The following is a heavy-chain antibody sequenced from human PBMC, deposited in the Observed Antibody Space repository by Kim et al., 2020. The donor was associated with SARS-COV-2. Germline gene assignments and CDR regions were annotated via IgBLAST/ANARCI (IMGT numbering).Heavy chain of an antibody. Sequence: GGSLRLSCAASGFTFSSYWMSWVRQAPGKGLEWVANIKQDGSEKYYVDSVKGRFTISRDNAKNSLYLQMNSLRAEDTAVYYCANRPYYDFWSGYPTPIDAFDIWGQGTMVTVSS. J-gene: IGHJ3*02. CDR3: ANRPYYDFWSGYPTPIDAFDI. CDR2: IKQDGSEK. V-gene: IGHV3-7*03. D-gene: IGHD3-3*01. CDR1: GFTFSSYW.